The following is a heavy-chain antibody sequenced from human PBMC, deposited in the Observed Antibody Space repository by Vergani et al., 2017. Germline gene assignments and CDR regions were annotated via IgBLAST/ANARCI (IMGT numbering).Heavy chain of an antibody. D-gene: IGHD3-10*01. J-gene: IGHJ4*02. CDR1: GGSFSGYY. Sequence: QVQLQQWGAGLLKPSETLSLTCAVYGGSFSGYYWSWIRQPPGKGLEWIGEINHSGSTNYNPSLKSRVTISVDTSKNKFSLKLSSVTAADTAVDYCAGARAAYGSGSYYNAPRYFDYWGQGTLVTVSS. V-gene: IGHV4-34*01. CDR3: AGARAAYGSGSYYNAPRYFDY. CDR2: INHSGST.